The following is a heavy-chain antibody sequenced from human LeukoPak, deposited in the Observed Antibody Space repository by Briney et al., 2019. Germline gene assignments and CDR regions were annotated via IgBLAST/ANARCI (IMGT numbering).Heavy chain of an antibody. Sequence: GGSLRLSCAASGFTFNTYGMSWVRQAPGKGLEWVSGTSGSGGATYYADSVKGRFTISRDDPHNTLYLQMNSLRAEVTAVYFCARGGVDYYGSGTYYLMYYFDYWGQGALVTVSS. CDR1: GFTFNTYG. J-gene: IGHJ4*02. CDR3: ARGGVDYYGSGTYYLMYYFDY. V-gene: IGHV3-23*01. CDR2: TSGSGGAT. D-gene: IGHD3-10*01.